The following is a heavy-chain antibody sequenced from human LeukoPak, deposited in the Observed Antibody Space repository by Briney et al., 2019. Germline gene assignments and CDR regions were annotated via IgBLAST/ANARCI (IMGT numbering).Heavy chain of an antibody. CDR3: ARDIPAATTLIDY. Sequence: ASVKVSCKASGYTFTGYYMHWVRQAPGQGLEWMGWINPNSGGTNYAQKFQGRVTMTRDTSISTAYMELSRLRSDDTAVYYCARDIPAATTLIDYWGQGTLVTVSS. CDR2: INPNSGGT. V-gene: IGHV1-2*02. CDR1: GYTFTGYY. D-gene: IGHD2-2*01. J-gene: IGHJ4*02.